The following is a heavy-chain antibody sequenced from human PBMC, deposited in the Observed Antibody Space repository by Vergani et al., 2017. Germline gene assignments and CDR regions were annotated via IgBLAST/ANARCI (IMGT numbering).Heavy chain of an antibody. Sequence: QVQLVQSGAEVKKPGSSVKVSCKASGGTFSSYAISWVRQAPGQGLEWMGGINPNSGGTNYAQKFQGRVTMTRDTSISTAYMELSRLRSDDTAVYYCARGGYSYDNNWFDPWGQGTLVTVSS. CDR2: INPNSGGT. CDR1: GGTFSSYA. J-gene: IGHJ5*02. CDR3: ARGGYSYDNNWFDP. V-gene: IGHV1-2*02. D-gene: IGHD5-18*01.